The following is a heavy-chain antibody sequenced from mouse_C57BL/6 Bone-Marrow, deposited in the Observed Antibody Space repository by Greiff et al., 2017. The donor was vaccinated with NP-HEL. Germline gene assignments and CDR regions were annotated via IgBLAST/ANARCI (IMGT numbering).Heavy chain of an antibody. CDR3: ARQIYGSSYWFAY. D-gene: IGHD1-1*01. J-gene: IGHJ3*01. CDR1: GFTFSDYY. CDR2: ISNGGGST. Sequence: EVMLVESGGGLVQPGGSLKLSCAASGFTFSDYYMYWVRQTPEKRLEWVAYISNGGGSTYYPDTVKGRFTISRDNAKNTLYLQMSRLKSEDTAMYYCARQIYGSSYWFAYWGQGTLVTVSA. V-gene: IGHV5-12*01.